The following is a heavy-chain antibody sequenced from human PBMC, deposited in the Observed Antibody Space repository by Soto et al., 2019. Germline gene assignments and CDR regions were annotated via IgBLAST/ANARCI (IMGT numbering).Heavy chain of an antibody. Sequence: TLSLTCTVSGGSISSYYWNWIRQSPGKGLEWIGLIYYTGNTNYNPSLKSRVTISVDTSKNQFSLKLSSVTAADTAVYYCARETSGGHYGDYGYYYSYYGMDVWGQGTTVTVSS. CDR2: IYYTGNT. J-gene: IGHJ6*02. D-gene: IGHD4-17*01. CDR3: ARETSGGHYGDYGYYYSYYGMDV. V-gene: IGHV4-59*01. CDR1: GGSISSYY.